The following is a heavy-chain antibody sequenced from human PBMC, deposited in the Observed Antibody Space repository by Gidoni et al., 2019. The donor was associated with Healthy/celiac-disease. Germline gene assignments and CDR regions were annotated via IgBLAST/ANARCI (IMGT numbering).Heavy chain of an antibody. D-gene: IGHD3-22*01. CDR1: GGSISSSSYY. J-gene: IGHJ4*02. CDR2: LYYSGST. Sequence: QLQLQESGPGLVKPSETLSLACTVSGGSISSSSYYWGWIRQPPGKGLEWIGSLYYSGSTYYNPSLKSRVTISVDTSKNQFSLKLSSVTAADTAVYYCARHRYYYDSSGYYYEPRDYWGQGTLVTVSS. CDR3: ARHRYYYDSSGYYYEPRDY. V-gene: IGHV4-39*01.